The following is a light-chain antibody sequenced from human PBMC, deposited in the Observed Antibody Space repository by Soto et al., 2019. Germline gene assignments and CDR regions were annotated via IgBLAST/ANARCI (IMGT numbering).Light chain of an antibody. CDR3: QHYYSYPLT. J-gene: IGKJ4*01. Sequence: DLQMTQSPSTLSRTVGDRATITCRASQTISSWLAWYQQKPGKAPKLLIYKASTLKSGVPSRFSGSGSGTEFTLTISSLQPDDFATYYCQHYYSYPLTFGGGTKV. V-gene: IGKV1-5*03. CDR2: KAS. CDR1: QTISSW.